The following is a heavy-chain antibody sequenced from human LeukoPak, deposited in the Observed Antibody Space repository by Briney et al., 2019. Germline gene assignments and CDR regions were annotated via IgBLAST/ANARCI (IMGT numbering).Heavy chain of an antibody. J-gene: IGHJ4*02. Sequence: PSETLSLTCTVSGGSISSSSYYWGWIRQPPGKGLEWIGSIYYSGSTYYNPSLKSRVTISVDTSKNQFSLKLSSVTAADTAVYYCARGVEYYYDSSGYYHYWGQGTLVTVSS. CDR1: GGSISSSSYY. CDR3: ARGVEYYYDSSGYYHY. D-gene: IGHD3-22*01. V-gene: IGHV4-39*01. CDR2: IYYSGST.